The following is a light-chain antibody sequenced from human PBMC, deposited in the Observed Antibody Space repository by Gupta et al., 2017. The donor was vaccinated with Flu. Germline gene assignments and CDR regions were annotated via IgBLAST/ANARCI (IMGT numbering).Light chain of an antibody. CDR2: DDS. J-gene: IGLJ1*01. CDR1: SIDGGGYNY. V-gene: IGLV2-11*01. CDR3: CSYAGSSYV. Sequence: QSVTTSCTGTSIDGGGYNYVSWYQQHPGNDPDLMIYDDSTRPAWVPVRFSGSKSGNSASLTISGLQAEDEADYYCCSYAGSSYVFGTGTQVTVL.